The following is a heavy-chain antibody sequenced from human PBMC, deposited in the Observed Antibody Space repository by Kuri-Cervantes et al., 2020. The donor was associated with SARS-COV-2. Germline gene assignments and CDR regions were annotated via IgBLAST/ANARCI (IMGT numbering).Heavy chain of an antibody. CDR3: AREAYYDFWSGYHTRTDYFDY. CDR1: GFTFSSYA. CDR2: ISYDGSSK. V-gene: IGHV3-30-3*01. J-gene: IGHJ4*02. D-gene: IGHD3-3*01. Sequence: GESLKISCAASGFTFSSYAMHWVRQAPGKGLEWVAVISYDGSSKYYADSVKGRFTISRDNSKNTLYLQMNSLRAEDTAVYYCAREAYYDFWSGYHTRTDYFDYWGQRTLVTVSS.